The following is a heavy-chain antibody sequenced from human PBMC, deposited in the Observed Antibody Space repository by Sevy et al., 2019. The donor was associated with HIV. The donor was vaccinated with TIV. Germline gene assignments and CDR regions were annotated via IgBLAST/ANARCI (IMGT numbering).Heavy chain of an antibody. CDR1: GYTFNNYY. CDR3: ARGGSSGWTYFDY. V-gene: IGHV1-46*02. J-gene: IGHJ4*02. Sequence: ASVKVSCKASGYTFNNYYIHWVRQAPGQGVEWMGVINPSGGSTSYPQKFQGRVTMTRDTSTSTVYMELSSLRYEDRAVYYCARGGSSGWTYFDYSSQGTMVTVSS. D-gene: IGHD6-19*01. CDR2: INPSGGST.